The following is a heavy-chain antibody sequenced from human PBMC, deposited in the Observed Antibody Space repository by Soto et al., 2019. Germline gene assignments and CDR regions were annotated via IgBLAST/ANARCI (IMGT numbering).Heavy chain of an antibody. D-gene: IGHD6-19*01. CDR3: ARVAEYSSGWYGSSSWFDP. V-gene: IGHV1-18*01. J-gene: IGHJ5*02. CDR2: ISAYNGNT. Sequence: ASVKVSCKASGYTFTSYGISWVRQAPGQGLEWMRWISAYNGNTNYAQKLQGRVTMTTDTSTSTAYMELRSLRSDDTAVYYCARVAEYSSGWYGSSSWFDPWGQGTLVTVSS. CDR1: GYTFTSYG.